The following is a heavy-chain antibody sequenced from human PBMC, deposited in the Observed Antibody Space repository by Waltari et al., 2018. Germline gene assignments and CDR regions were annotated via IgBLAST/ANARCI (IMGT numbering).Heavy chain of an antibody. J-gene: IGHJ5*01. D-gene: IGHD3-16*01. CDR1: GGPINSENYY. CDR3: ARGDDRPARYFFDS. Sequence: QVQLRESGPGLVKPSQTLSLTCSVSGGPINSENYYWGWVRKAADKGLEWIGRTYSNGKSRYRPSHDRRITISVDRSRNRFSLSLRSVTVADTTIYFCARGDDRPARYFFDSWGQGILVTVSS. CDR2: TYSNGKS. V-gene: IGHV4-61*02.